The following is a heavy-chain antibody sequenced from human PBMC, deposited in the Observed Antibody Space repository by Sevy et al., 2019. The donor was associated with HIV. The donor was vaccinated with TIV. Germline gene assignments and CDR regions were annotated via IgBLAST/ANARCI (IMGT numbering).Heavy chain of an antibody. Sequence: SETLSLTCTVSGGSVSSGSYYWSWIRQPPGKGLEWIGYIYYSGSTNYNPSLKSRVTISVDTSKNQFYLKLSSVTAADTAVYYCARDRVWFGELSRNNWFDPWGQGTLVTVSS. CDR1: GGSVSSGSYY. D-gene: IGHD3-10*01. J-gene: IGHJ5*02. CDR3: ARDRVWFGELSRNNWFDP. CDR2: IYYSGST. V-gene: IGHV4-61*01.